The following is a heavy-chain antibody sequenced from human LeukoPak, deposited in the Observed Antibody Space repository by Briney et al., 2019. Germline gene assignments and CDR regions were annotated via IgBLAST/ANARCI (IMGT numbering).Heavy chain of an antibody. Sequence: GGSLRLSCAASGFTFDDYAMHWVRQAPGKGLEWVSGISWNSGSIGYADSVKGRFTISRDNSKNTLYLQMNSLRAEDTAVYYCAKDAMGIVVVINFDYWGQGTLVTVSS. J-gene: IGHJ4*02. CDR3: AKDAMGIVVVINFDY. CDR2: ISWNSGSI. CDR1: GFTFDDYA. V-gene: IGHV3-9*01. D-gene: IGHD3-22*01.